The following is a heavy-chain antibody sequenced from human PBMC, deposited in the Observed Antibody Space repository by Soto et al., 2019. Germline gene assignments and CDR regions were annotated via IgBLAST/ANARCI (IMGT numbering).Heavy chain of an antibody. CDR2: ISSSSNSI. CDR3: ARPIECIMNNYNC. D-gene: IGHD3-16*01. J-gene: IGHJ4*02. Sequence: EVQLVESGGDLVQPGGSLRLSCAASGFTFSRYSMNWVRQAPGKGLEWVSYISSSSNSIYYADSVKGRFTISRDNAKNSLHLQMNSLRDEDTAVYYCARPIECIMNNYNCCGQGTLVTVSS. CDR1: GFTFSRYS. V-gene: IGHV3-48*02.